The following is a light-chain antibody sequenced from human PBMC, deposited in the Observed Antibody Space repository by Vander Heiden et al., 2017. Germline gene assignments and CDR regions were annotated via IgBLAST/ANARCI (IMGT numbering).Light chain of an antibody. CDR2: AAF. J-gene: IGKJ4*01. V-gene: IGKV1-8*01. Sequence: AIRMTQSPSSFSGSIGDAVTITCRASQDISNYLAWYQQQPGKAPKLLIYAAFVLQSGVPSRFSGSGSGTDFTLTITYLQSEDFATYYCQHYFTYPPTFGGGTKVEIK. CDR3: QHYFTYPPT. CDR1: QDISNY.